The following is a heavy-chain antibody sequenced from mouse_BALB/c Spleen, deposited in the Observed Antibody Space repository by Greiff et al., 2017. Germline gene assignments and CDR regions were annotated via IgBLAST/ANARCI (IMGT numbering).Heavy chain of an antibody. J-gene: IGHJ4*01. CDR3: ARSDGYYGDYYAMDY. CDR2: ISSGSSTI. CDR1: GFTFSSFG. V-gene: IGHV5-17*02. D-gene: IGHD2-3*01. Sequence: EVKLVESGGGLVQPGGSRKLSCAASGFTFSSFGMHWVRQAPEKGLEWVAYISSGSSTIYYADTVKGRFTISRDNPKNTLFLQMTSLRSEDTAMYYCARSDGYYGDYYAMDYWGQGTSVTVSS.